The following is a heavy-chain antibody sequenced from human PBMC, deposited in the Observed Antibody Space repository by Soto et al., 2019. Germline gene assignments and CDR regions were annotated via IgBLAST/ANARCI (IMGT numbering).Heavy chain of an antibody. V-gene: IGHV1-8*01. Sequence: ASVKVSCKASGYSFTSYDINWVRQATGQRLEWMGWMNPNSGNTGYAQKFQGRVTMTRNTSISTAYMELSSLRSEDTAVYYCALITIFGVVIIGSGSGSLYDYWGQGTLVTVSS. J-gene: IGHJ4*02. CDR2: MNPNSGNT. CDR3: ALITIFGVVIIGSGSGSLYDY. CDR1: GYSFTSYD. D-gene: IGHD3-3*01.